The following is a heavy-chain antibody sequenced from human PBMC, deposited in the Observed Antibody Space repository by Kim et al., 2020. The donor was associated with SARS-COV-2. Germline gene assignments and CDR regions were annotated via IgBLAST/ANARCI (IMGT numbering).Heavy chain of an antibody. CDR2: INAGNGNT. D-gene: IGHD3-22*01. J-gene: IGHJ4*02. Sequence: ASVKVSCKASGYTFTSYAMHWVRQAPGQRLEWMGWINAGNGNTKYSQKFQGRVTITRDTSASTAYMELSSLRSEDTAVYYCAREGYYDSSGYYEYYFDYWGQGTLVTVSS. V-gene: IGHV1-3*01. CDR1: GYTFTSYA. CDR3: AREGYYDSSGYYEYYFDY.